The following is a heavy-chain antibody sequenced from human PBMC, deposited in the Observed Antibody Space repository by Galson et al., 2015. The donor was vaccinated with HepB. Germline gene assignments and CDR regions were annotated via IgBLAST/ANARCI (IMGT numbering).Heavy chain of an antibody. CDR2: ISSSSSYI. Sequence: SLRLSCAASGFTFSSYSMNWVRQAPGKGLEWVSSISSSSSYIYYADSVKGRFTISRDNAKNSLYLQMNSLRAEDTAVYYCARDRGITRILDTFDIWGQGTMVTVSS. CDR1: GFTFSSYS. J-gene: IGHJ3*02. D-gene: IGHD3-3*01. CDR3: ARDRGITRILDTFDI. V-gene: IGHV3-21*01.